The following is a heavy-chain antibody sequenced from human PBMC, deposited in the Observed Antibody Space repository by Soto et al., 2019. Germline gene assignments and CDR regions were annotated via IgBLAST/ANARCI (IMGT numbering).Heavy chain of an antibody. Sequence: QVQVVQSGAEVKKPGASVKVSCKASGYTFTSYGISWVRQAPGQGLEWMGWINAYNGNTKYAQKLQGRVTMTTDTSTSTAYTELRSLRSDATAVYYCARDLGGGISAPWGQGTLVTVSS. D-gene: IGHD6-13*01. CDR3: ARDLGGGISAP. J-gene: IGHJ5*02. V-gene: IGHV1-18*01. CDR1: GYTFTSYG. CDR2: INAYNGNT.